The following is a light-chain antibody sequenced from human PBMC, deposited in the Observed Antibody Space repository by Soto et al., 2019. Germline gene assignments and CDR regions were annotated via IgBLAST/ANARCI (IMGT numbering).Light chain of an antibody. J-gene: IGKJ3*01. CDR2: KAS. CDR1: QSVSSW. V-gene: IGKV1-5*03. Sequence: IQMTQFPSTLSASVGYRVTITCRASQSVSSWLAWYQQKPGGAPKLLIYKASTLESGVPSRFSGSGSGTDFTLTITSLQPDDLATYYCQQYKSYFQFTFGPGTKVDIK. CDR3: QQYKSYFQFT.